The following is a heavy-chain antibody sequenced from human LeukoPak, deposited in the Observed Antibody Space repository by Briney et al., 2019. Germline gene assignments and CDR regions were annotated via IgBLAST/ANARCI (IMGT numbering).Heavy chain of an antibody. V-gene: IGHV3-30*02. CDR1: GFTFSNYD. J-gene: IGHJ4*02. D-gene: IGHD2-15*01. CDR3: GGLAVFDY. Sequence: GSLRLSCAVSGFTFSNYDMHWARQAPGKGLEWVTFIRSDGSGKYYADSVKGRFTISRDNSRNTLYLEMNSLRPEDTAVYYCGGLAVFDYWGQGTLVTVSS. CDR2: IRSDGSGK.